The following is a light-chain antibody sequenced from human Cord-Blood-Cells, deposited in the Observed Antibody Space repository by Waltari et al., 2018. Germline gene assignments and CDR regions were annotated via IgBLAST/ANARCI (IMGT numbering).Light chain of an antibody. J-gene: IGKJ1*01. CDR3: QQRSNWPPWT. CDR1: QSVSSY. V-gene: IGKV3-11*01. CDR2: DAS. Sequence: EIVLTQSPATLSLSPGERATLSFRASQSVSSYLAWYQQKPGQAPRLLIYDASNRATGIPARFSGSGSVTDFTLTISSLEPEDFAVYYCQQRSNWPPWTFGQGTKVEIK.